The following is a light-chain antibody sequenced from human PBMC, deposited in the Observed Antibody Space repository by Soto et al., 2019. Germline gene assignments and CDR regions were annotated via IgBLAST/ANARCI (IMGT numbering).Light chain of an antibody. V-gene: IGLV2-11*01. J-gene: IGLJ1*01. CDR1: RSDIGGYNF. CDR2: DVI. CDR3: SSYAGSYTWI. Sequence: QSVLTQPRSVSGSPGQSVTISCTGTRSDIGGYNFVSWYQQHPGQAPKLIIYDVIKRPSGVPDRFSGSKSGNTAALTISGLQAEDEAEYFCSSYAGSYTWIFGSGTKVTVL.